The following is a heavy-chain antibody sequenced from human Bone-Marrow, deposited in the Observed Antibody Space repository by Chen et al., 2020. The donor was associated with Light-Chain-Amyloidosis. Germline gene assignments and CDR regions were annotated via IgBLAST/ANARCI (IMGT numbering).Heavy chain of an antibody. Sequence: QVHLQEAGPGLVKPSETLSLTCTVSGGSFRSYYWSWIRQPAGKGLEWIGRIYTSGSTNYNPSLKSRVTMSVDTSKNQFSLKLSSVTAADTAVYYCARSYDSSGYLAYYFDYWGQGTLVTVSS. CDR3: ARSYDSSGYLAYYFDY. CDR2: IYTSGST. CDR1: GGSFRSYY. J-gene: IGHJ4*02. D-gene: IGHD3-22*01. V-gene: IGHV4-4*07.